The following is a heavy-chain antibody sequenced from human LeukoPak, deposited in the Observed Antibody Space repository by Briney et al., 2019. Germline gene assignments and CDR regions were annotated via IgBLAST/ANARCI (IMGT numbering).Heavy chain of an antibody. CDR1: GGSFSTYA. J-gene: IGHJ6*04. D-gene: IGHD2-2*01. V-gene: IGHV1-18*01. Sequence: ASVKVSCKASGGSFSTYAISWARQAPGQGLEWMGWISTYNGNTKYAQNLQGRVTMTTDTSTSTAYMELRSLRSDDTAVYYCARDREVLLCSSSTCYGSGMDVWGKGTTVIVSS. CDR3: ARDREVLLCSSSTCYGSGMDV. CDR2: ISTYNGNT.